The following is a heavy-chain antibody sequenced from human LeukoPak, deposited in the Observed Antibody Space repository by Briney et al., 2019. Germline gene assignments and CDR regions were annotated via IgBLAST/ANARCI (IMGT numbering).Heavy chain of an antibody. CDR3: AREVVISPDYYYYGMDV. D-gene: IGHD3-16*01. V-gene: IGHV3-11*01. J-gene: IGHJ6*02. CDR1: GFTFSDYY. CDR2: ISSSGSTI. Sequence: GGSLRLSCAASGFTFSDYYMSWIRQAPGKGLEWVSYISSSGSTIYYADSVKGRFTISRDNAKNSLYLQMNSLRAEDTAVYYCAREVVISPDYYYYGMDVWGQGTTVTVSS.